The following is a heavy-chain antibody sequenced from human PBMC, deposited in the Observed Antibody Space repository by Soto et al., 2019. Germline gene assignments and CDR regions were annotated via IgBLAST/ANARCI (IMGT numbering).Heavy chain of an antibody. D-gene: IGHD2-2*01. V-gene: IGHV3-9*01. CDR2: INWNSGNI. J-gene: IGHJ6*02. CDR3: AKDQKIGTSYYYYRMDV. CDR1: GFTFDDYA. Sequence: GGSLRLSCAASGFTFDDYAMHWVRQGPGRGLEWVSGINWNSGNIVYADSVKGRFTISRDNAKNSLYRQMNSLRPEDTALYYCAKDQKIGTSYYYYRMDVWGQGTTVTVSS.